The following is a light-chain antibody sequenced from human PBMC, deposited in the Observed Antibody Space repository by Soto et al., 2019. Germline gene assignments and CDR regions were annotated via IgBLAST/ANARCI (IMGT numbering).Light chain of an antibody. CDR1: QVIRTS. J-gene: IGKJ5*01. Sequence: SIGESVTMTCRASQVIRTSLAWYQVKPGKAPKLLIYAASTLESGVPSRFSATVSGTEFSLTITSLPPEDFATYYCQQLFDYLITFGQGTRLEIK. CDR3: QQLFDYLIT. CDR2: AAS. V-gene: IGKV1-9*01.